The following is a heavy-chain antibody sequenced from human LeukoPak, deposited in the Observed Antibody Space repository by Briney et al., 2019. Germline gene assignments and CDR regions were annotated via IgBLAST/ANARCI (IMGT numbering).Heavy chain of an antibody. V-gene: IGHV3-21*01. CDR1: GVTFSSYS. D-gene: IGHD2-2*01. Sequence: PGGSLRLSCAASGVTFSSYSMNWVRQAPGKGLEWVSSISSSSTYIYYADSVKGRFTISRENAKNSLYLQMNSLRAEDTAVYYCARAREWCSSTSCYDDAFDIWGQGTMVTVSS. CDR3: ARAREWCSSTSCYDDAFDI. CDR2: ISSSSTYI. J-gene: IGHJ3*02.